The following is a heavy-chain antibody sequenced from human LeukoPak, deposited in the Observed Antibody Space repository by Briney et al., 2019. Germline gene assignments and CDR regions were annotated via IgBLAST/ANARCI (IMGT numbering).Heavy chain of an antibody. V-gene: IGHV3-49*04. CDR2: IRSKAYGGTT. CDR3: TRAPWEPLYFDY. J-gene: IGHJ4*02. D-gene: IGHD1-26*01. CDR1: GFPFSSYS. Sequence: PGGSLRLSCAASGFPFSSYSMTWVRQAPGKGLEWVGFIRSKAYGGTTEYAASVKGRFTISRDDSKSIAYLQMNSLKTEDTAVYYCTRAPWEPLYFDYWGQGTLVTVSS.